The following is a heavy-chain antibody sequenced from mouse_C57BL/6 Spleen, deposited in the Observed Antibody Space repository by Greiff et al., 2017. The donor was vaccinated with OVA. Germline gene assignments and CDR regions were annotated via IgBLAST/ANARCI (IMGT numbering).Heavy chain of an antibody. CDR1: GYTFTSYW. Sequence: QVQLQQPGAELVKPGASVKLSCKASGYTFTSYWMHWVKQRPGQGLEWIGMIHPNSGSTNYNEKFKSKATLTVDKSSSTAYMQLSSLTSEDAAVYYCARKGLTGYFDYWGQGTTLTVSS. CDR3: ARKGLTGYFDY. V-gene: IGHV1-64*01. D-gene: IGHD4-1*01. CDR2: IHPNSGST. J-gene: IGHJ2*01.